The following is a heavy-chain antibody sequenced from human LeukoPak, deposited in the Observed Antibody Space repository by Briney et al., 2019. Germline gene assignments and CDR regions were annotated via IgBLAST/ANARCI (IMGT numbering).Heavy chain of an antibody. V-gene: IGHV3-9*03. D-gene: IGHD6-13*01. CDR2: ISWNSDSI. CDR3: AKDRDSSSTGVVDY. CDR1: GFTFSSYA. J-gene: IGHJ4*02. Sequence: GGSLRLSCAASGFTFSSYAMSWVRQAPGKGLEWVSGISWNSDSIRYANSVRGRFTISRDNAKNSLYLQMNSLRAEDMALYYCAKDRDSSSTGVVDYWGQGTLVTVSS.